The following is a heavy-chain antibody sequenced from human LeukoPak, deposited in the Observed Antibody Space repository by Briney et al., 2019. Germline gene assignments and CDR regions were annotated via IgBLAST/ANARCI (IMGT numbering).Heavy chain of an antibody. D-gene: IGHD3-22*01. CDR1: GFTFSSYW. Sequence: GGSLRLSCAAPGFTFSSYWMHWVRQAPGKGLVWVSRIKSDGSTNYADSVKGRFTISRDNAKNTVSLQMNSLRAEDTGVYYCARAPSEIGGYYPEYFRHWGQGTLVTVSS. V-gene: IGHV3-74*01. J-gene: IGHJ1*01. CDR3: ARAPSEIGGYYPEYFRH. CDR2: IKSDGST.